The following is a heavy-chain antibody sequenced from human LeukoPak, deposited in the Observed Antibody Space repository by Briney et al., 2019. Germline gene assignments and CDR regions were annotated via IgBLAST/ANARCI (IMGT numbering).Heavy chain of an antibody. J-gene: IGHJ4*02. Sequence: GGSLRLSCAVSGLTFSSYSMNWVRQAPGKGLEWVSSISSSSSSIYYADSVKGRFTISRGNAKNSLYLQMNSLRAEDTAVYYCAAFDYWGQGTLVTVSS. CDR1: GLTFSSYS. V-gene: IGHV3-21*01. CDR3: AAFDY. CDR2: ISSSSSSI.